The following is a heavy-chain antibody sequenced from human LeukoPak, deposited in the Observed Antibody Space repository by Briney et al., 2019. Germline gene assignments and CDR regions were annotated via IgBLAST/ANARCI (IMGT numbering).Heavy chain of an antibody. V-gene: IGHV4-39*07. Sequence: SETLSLTCTVSGGSISSSSYYWGWIRQPPGKGLEWIVSIYDSGSTYYNPSLKSRVTISVDTSKNQFSLKLSSVTAADTAVYYCAREAGGQQLVYAFDIWGQGTMVTVSS. J-gene: IGHJ3*02. CDR1: GGSISSSSYY. D-gene: IGHD6-13*01. CDR2: IYDSGST. CDR3: AREAGGQQLVYAFDI.